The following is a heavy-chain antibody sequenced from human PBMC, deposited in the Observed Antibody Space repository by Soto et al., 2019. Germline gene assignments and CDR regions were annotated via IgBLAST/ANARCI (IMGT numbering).Heavy chain of an antibody. CDR1: GYTLTELS. D-gene: IGHD3-3*01. J-gene: IGHJ5*02. Sequence: ASVKVSCKVSGYTLTELSMHWVRQAPGKGLEWMGGFDPEDGETIYAQKFQGRVTMTEDTSTDTAYMELSSLRSEDTAVYYCATYGFWSGENWFDPWGQGTLVTVSS. CDR2: FDPEDGET. V-gene: IGHV1-24*01. CDR3: ATYGFWSGENWFDP.